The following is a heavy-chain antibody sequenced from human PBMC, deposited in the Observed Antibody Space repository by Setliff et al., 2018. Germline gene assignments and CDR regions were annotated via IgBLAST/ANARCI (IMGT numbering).Heavy chain of an antibody. V-gene: IGHV3-30*04. CDR2: IYHDGGNK. J-gene: IGHJ4*02. D-gene: IGHD6-13*01. CDR1: GFTFARFA. Sequence: GGSLRLSCAASGFTFARFAMHWVRQAPGKGLEWVAVIYHDGGNKYYADSVKGRFTVSRDNSKNTLYLQMNSLRPDDTAVYFCARELSSSWSDYWGQGTLVTVSS. CDR3: ARELSSSWSDY.